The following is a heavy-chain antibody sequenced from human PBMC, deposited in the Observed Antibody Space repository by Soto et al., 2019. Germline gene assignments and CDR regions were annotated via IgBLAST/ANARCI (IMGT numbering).Heavy chain of an antibody. CDR2: ISAYNGNT. J-gene: IGHJ4*02. D-gene: IGHD2-15*01. V-gene: IGHV1-18*01. Sequence: ASVKDSYKASAYPFTSYGISWVRQAPGQGLERMGWISAYNGNTNYAQKLQGRVTMTTDTSTSTAYMELRSLRSDDTAVYYCAREVVVAATGEFDYCGQGTLVTVSS. CDR1: AYPFTSYG. CDR3: AREVVVAATGEFDY.